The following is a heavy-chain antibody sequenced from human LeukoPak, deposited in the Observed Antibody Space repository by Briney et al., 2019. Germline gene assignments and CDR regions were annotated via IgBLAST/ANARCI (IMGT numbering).Heavy chain of an antibody. D-gene: IGHD4-11*01. CDR2: IYYSGST. Sequence: SETLSFTCTASGGSISSSSYYWGWIRQPPGKGLEWIGSIYYSGSTYYNPSLKSRVTISVDTSKNQFSLKLSSVTAADTAVYYCARDVADYSNYYYYYYMDVWGKGTTVTVSS. V-gene: IGHV4-39*07. CDR3: ARDVADYSNYYYYYYMDV. J-gene: IGHJ6*03. CDR1: GGSISSSSYY.